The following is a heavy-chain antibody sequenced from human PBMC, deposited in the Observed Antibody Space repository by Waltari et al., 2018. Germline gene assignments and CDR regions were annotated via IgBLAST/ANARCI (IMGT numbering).Heavy chain of an antibody. Sequence: QLQLQESGPGLVKPSETLSLTCTVSGGSISSSSYYWGWIRQPPGKGLEWIGSIYYSGRTYYNPSIKSRVTISVDTSKNQFSLKLSSVTAADTAVYYCARSPRLVNWFDPWGQGTLVTVSS. D-gene: IGHD3-9*01. CDR2: IYYSGRT. CDR1: GGSISSSSYY. CDR3: ARSPRLVNWFDP. V-gene: IGHV4-39*01. J-gene: IGHJ5*02.